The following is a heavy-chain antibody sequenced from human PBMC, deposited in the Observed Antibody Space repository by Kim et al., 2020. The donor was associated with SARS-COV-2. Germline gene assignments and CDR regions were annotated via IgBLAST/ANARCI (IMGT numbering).Heavy chain of an antibody. CDR3: VGILTGQNVYGMDV. Sequence: AQKFQGRVTITADKSTSTAYMELSSLRSEDTAVYYCVGILTGQNVYGMDVWGQGTTVTVSS. V-gene: IGHV1-69*02. J-gene: IGHJ6*02. D-gene: IGHD3-9*01.